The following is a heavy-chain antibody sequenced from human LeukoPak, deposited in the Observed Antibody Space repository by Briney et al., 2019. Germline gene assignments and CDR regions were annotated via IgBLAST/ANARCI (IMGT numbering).Heavy chain of an antibody. V-gene: IGHV3-21*01. D-gene: IGHD3-3*01. CDR3: ARAAYSDFWSGYKFYYYSSMDV. CDR1: GFTFSSYS. Sequence: GGSLTLSCAASGFTFSSYSMIWVRQAPGKGLEWVSSISSSSSHIYYADSVKGRFTISRHNAKHSLYLPMTRLSAEDTAVYYWARAAYSDFWSGYKFYYYSSMDVWGKGTPVTVSS. J-gene: IGHJ6*03. CDR2: ISSSSSHI.